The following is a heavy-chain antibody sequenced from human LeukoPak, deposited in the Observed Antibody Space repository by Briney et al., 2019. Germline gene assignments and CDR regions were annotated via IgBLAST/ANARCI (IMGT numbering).Heavy chain of an antibody. CDR2: LYYSGST. J-gene: IGHJ4*02. Sequence: PSETLSLTCTVSGGSISSSSYYWDWIRQPPGKGLEWIGSLYYSGSTYYNPSLKSRVTISVDTSQNQFSLKLSSVTAADTAVFYCARRSYYDSSAIFDYWGQGTLVTVSS. D-gene: IGHD3-22*01. CDR3: ARRSYYDSSAIFDY. CDR1: GGSISSSSYY. V-gene: IGHV4-39*01.